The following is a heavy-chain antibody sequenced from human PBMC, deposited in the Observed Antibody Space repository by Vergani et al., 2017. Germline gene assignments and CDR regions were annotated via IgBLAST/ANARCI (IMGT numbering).Heavy chain of an antibody. V-gene: IGHV3-74*01. Sequence: EVQLVESGGGLIHPGGSLRLSCEGSGFSFSGYWMHWVRQSPEKGLVWVSRIKSDGSITNYADSVKGRFTISRDNAKNTLYLEMNSLRTEDTAVYFCANAVIAGNMGVEYFGMDVWGRGTTVTVSS. CDR2: IKSDGSIT. CDR3: ANAVIAGNMGVEYFGMDV. J-gene: IGHJ6*02. D-gene: IGHD2/OR15-2a*01. CDR1: GFSFSGYW.